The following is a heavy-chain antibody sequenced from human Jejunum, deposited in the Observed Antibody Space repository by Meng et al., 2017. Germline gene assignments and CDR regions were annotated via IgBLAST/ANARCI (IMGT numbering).Heavy chain of an antibody. CDR2: ISYSGTT. Sequence: QVQESGPGLVNPSETLSLTCTVSGGSITSNHYYWGWIRQPPGKGLEWIGGISYSGTTYYSPSLRGRVTISLDTPKNQFSLKLSSVTAADTAMYYCARLVYYYGSGSFSYWGQGTLVTVSS. J-gene: IGHJ4*01. CDR1: GGSITSNHYY. V-gene: IGHV4-39*07. CDR3: ARLVYYYGSGSFSY. D-gene: IGHD3-10*01.